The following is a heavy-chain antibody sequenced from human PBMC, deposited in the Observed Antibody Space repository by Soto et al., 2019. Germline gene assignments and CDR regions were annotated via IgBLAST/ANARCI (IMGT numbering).Heavy chain of an antibody. CDR2: ISGSGGTL. V-gene: IGHV3-23*01. CDR3: AKKRPDLHPHGY. D-gene: IGHD4-4*01. CDR1: GFSFTSYA. J-gene: IGHJ4*02. Sequence: GGSLRLSCAASGFSFTSYAMTWVRQAPGKGLEWVSAISGSGGTLLYADSVKGRFTISRDNSQNTLYLQMNSLRAEDTAVYFCAKKRPDLHPHGYWGQGTLVTVSS.